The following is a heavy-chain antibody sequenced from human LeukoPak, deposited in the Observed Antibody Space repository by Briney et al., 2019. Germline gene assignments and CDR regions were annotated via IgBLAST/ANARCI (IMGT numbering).Heavy chain of an antibody. CDR3: ARVRVTGSYGLDLGH. D-gene: IGHD1-26*01. V-gene: IGHV1-2*02. CDR1: GYTFTGYF. J-gene: IGHJ4*02. CDR2: IDPNSGGT. Sequence: GASVKVSRKASGYTFTGYFMHWVRQAPGQGFEWMGWIDPNSGGTNYAQNFQGRVTMTRDTSISTAYMELSRLRSDDTAVYYCARVRVTGSYGLDLGHWGQGTLVTVSS.